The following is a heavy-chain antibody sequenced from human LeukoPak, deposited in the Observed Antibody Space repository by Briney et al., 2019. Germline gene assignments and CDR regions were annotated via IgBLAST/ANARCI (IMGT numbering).Heavy chain of an antibody. J-gene: IGHJ5*02. CDR1: GFTFSSDG. Sequence: VGSLRLSCAASGFTFSSDGTSGGRQAPGKGLEWVSAISGSGGSTYYADSVKGRFTISRDNSKNTLYLQMNSLRAEDTAVYCCAGIIAVAEADPWGQGTLVTVSS. V-gene: IGHV3-23*01. D-gene: IGHD6-19*01. CDR2: ISGSGGST. CDR3: AGIIAVAEADP.